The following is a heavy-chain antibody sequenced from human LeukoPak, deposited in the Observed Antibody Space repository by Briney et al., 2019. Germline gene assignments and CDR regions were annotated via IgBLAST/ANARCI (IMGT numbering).Heavy chain of an antibody. Sequence: PSETLSLTCTVSGGSISSSSYYWGWIRQPPGKGLEWIGSIYYSGSTYYNPSLKSRVTISVDTSKNQFSLKLSSVTAADTAVYYCARVVIIAAGFLLANWFDPWGQGTLVTVSS. V-gene: IGHV4-39*07. CDR2: IYYSGST. CDR3: ARVVIIAAGFLLANWFDP. J-gene: IGHJ5*02. D-gene: IGHD6-13*01. CDR1: GGSISSSSYY.